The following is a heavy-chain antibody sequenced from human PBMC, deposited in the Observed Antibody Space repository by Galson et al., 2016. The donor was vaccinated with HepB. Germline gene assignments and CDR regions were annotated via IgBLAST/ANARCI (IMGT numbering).Heavy chain of an antibody. V-gene: IGHV3-23*01. D-gene: IGHD6-19*01. J-gene: IGHJ4*02. CDR3: ARESIPYNTGWYGAYDY. CDR1: GFTFRSYA. Sequence: SLRLSCAASGFTFRSYAMTWVRQAPGKGLEWVSAISGTGGSTYYADAVKGRFTISRDNPKNTLYLLMNNVRAEDTALYFCARESIPYNTGWYGAYDYWGQGTLVAVSS. CDR2: ISGTGGST.